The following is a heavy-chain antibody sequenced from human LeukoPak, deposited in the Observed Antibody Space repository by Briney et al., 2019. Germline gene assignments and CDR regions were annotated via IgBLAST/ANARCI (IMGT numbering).Heavy chain of an antibody. CDR1: GGSISSGSYY. CDR2: IYTSGST. CDR3: ARGDYPYYYGMDV. J-gene: IGHJ6*02. V-gene: IGHV4-61*02. Sequence: TLSLTCTVSGGSISSGSYYWSWIRQPAGKGLEWIGRIYTSGSTNYNPSLKSRVTISVDTPKNQFSLKLSSVTAADTTVYYCARGDYPYYYGMDVWGQGTTVTVSS. D-gene: IGHD4-11*01.